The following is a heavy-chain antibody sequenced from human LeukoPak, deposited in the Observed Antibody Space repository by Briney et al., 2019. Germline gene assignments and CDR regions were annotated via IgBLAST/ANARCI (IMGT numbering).Heavy chain of an antibody. D-gene: IGHD3-10*01. Sequence: SQTLSLTCTVSGGSISSDDYYWSWIRQPAGKGLEWIGRIYTSGSTNYNPSLKSRVTISVDTAKNQFSLKLSSVTAADTAVYYCARERGVTYYYGSGSYPDYWGQGTLVAVSS. CDR2: IYTSGST. J-gene: IGHJ4*02. CDR1: GGSISSDDYY. CDR3: ARERGVTYYYGSGSYPDY. V-gene: IGHV4-61*02.